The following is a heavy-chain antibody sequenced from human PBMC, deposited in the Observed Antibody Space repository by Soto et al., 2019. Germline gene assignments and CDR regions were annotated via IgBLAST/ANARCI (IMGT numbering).Heavy chain of an antibody. V-gene: IGHV3-74*01. Sequence: EVQLVESGGGLVQPGGSLRLSCAASGFTFSSYWMHWVRQAPGKGLVWVSRINSDGSSTSYADSVKGRFNISRDNAKNTLYMQMNNLRAGDTAVYYCGRDRIVVATRSKSFDYWGQGTLVTVSS. D-gene: IGHD1-26*01. J-gene: IGHJ4*02. CDR2: INSDGSST. CDR3: GRDRIVVATRSKSFDY. CDR1: GFTFSSYW.